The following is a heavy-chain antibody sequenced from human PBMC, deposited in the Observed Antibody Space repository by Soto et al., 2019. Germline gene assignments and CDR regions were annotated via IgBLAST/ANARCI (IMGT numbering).Heavy chain of an antibody. CDR3: ARDTQPVYYYDSAFDY. V-gene: IGHV1-18*01. CDR2: ISAYNGNT. D-gene: IGHD3-22*01. Sequence: QVQLVQSGAEVKKPGASVKVSCKASGYTFTSYGISWVRQAPGQGLEWMGWISAYNGNTNYAQKLQGRVTMTTDTXTXQAYMELRSLRSDDTAVYYCARDTQPVYYYDSAFDYWGQGTLVTVSS. CDR1: GYTFTSYG. J-gene: IGHJ4*02.